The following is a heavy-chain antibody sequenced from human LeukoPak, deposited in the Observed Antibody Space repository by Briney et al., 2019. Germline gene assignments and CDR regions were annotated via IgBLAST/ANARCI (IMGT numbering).Heavy chain of an antibody. V-gene: IGHV3-21*01. Sequence: GGSLRLSCAASGFTFSSHSMNWVRQAPGKGLEWVSSISSSSSYIYYADSVKGRFTISRDNAKNSLYLRMNSLRAEDTAVYYCARKPTNSSPLPWGQGTLVTVSS. CDR3: ARKPTNSSPLP. CDR2: ISSSSSYI. CDR1: GFTFSSHS. J-gene: IGHJ5*02. D-gene: IGHD6-6*01.